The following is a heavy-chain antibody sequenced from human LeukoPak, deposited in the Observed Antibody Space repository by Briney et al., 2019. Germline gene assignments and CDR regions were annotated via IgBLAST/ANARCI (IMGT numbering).Heavy chain of an antibody. Sequence: PGGSLRLSCAAPGFTFNNYWMSWVRQAPGKGLEWVANIKQDGSEKYYVDSVKGRFTISRDNAKNSLYLQMNSLRAEDTAVYYCARDLGDYYGSGSSFFDYWGQGTLVTVSS. J-gene: IGHJ4*02. CDR1: GFTFNNYW. D-gene: IGHD3-10*01. CDR2: IKQDGSEK. V-gene: IGHV3-7*04. CDR3: ARDLGDYYGSGSSFFDY.